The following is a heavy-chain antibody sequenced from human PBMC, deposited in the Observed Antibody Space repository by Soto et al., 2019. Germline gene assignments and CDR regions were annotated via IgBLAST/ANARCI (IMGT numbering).Heavy chain of an antibody. CDR2: IIPRFGTP. V-gene: IGHV1-69*06. Sequence: QVQLVQSGAEVKQPGSSVKVSCRASGGTFNNYAVSWVRQAPGQGLEWMGGIIPRFGTPNHSPEFQGRVTFTADTSMHTVYIELSSLKSEDTAIYYCERAIGSSTIGWLDPWGQGTLVTVHS. CDR1: GGTFNNYA. D-gene: IGHD5-18*01. J-gene: IGHJ5*02. CDR3: ERAIGSSTIGWLDP.